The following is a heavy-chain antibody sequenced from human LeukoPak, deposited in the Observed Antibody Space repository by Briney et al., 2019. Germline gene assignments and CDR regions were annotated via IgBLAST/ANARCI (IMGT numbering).Heavy chain of an antibody. V-gene: IGHV4-39*07. Sequence: SETLSLTCTVSGGSISSSSYYWGWIRQPPGKGLEWIGEIYHSGSTNYNPSLKSRVTISVDKSKNQFSLKLSSVTAADTAVYYCAREGGSGPSFDYWGQGTLVTVSS. CDR3: AREGGSGPSFDY. CDR2: IYHSGST. J-gene: IGHJ4*02. D-gene: IGHD2-15*01. CDR1: GGSISSSSYY.